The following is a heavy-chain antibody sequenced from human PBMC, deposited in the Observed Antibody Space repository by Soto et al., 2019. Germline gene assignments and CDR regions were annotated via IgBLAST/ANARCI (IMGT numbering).Heavy chain of an antibody. CDR2: INPNSGGA. V-gene: IGHV1-2*04. D-gene: IGHD3-10*01. Sequence: QVQLVQSGAEVKKPGASMKVSCKASGYTFTGYYLQWVRQAPGQGREWMGWINPNSGGAIYAQKFQGWVTMTRDTSTNTAYMELNSLKSDDTALYYSARDGEDYGSGSFRYWGQGTLVAVSS. CDR1: GYTFTGYY. CDR3: ARDGEDYGSGSFRY. J-gene: IGHJ4*02.